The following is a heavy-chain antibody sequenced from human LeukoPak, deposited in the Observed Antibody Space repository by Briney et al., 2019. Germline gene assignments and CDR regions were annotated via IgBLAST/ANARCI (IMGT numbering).Heavy chain of an antibody. CDR1: GYSINNGYL. D-gene: IGHD6-19*01. CDR2: IYHSESP. J-gene: IGHJ4*02. Sequence: SETLSLTCSVSGYSINNGYLWGWFRQPPGRGREGMGGIYHSESPYYSPSLRGRVTISVDTSKNQFSLMVKSVTAADTAVYYCARVGVYSSGYHPDYWGQGTLVTVSS. V-gene: IGHV4-38-2*02. CDR3: ARVGVYSSGYHPDY.